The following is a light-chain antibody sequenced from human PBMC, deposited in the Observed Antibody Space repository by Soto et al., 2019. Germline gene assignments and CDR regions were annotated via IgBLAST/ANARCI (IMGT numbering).Light chain of an antibody. J-gene: IGKJ5*01. CDR3: QQLNSYPIT. CDR2: ATD. V-gene: IGKV1-39*01. Sequence: DIQMTQSPSSLSASVGDRVTITCRASQTITNYLNWYQQQSGKAPKLLIYATDTLQSGVPSRFSGSGSGTDYTLTISSLQPEDFATYYCQQLNSYPITFGQGTRLE. CDR1: QTITNY.